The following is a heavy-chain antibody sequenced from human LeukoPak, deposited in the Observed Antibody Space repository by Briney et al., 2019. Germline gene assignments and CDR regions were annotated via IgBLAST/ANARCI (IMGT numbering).Heavy chain of an antibody. Sequence: GGSLRLSCAASGFTFSSHSMNWVRQAPGKGLEWVSSISSSSSYIYYADSVKGRFTISRDNAKNSLYLQMNSLRAEDTAVYYCARFTVTHYYYYYMDVWGKGTTVTVSS. V-gene: IGHV3-21*01. CDR2: ISSSSSYI. CDR3: ARFTVTHYYYYYMDV. D-gene: IGHD4-17*01. J-gene: IGHJ6*03. CDR1: GFTFSSHS.